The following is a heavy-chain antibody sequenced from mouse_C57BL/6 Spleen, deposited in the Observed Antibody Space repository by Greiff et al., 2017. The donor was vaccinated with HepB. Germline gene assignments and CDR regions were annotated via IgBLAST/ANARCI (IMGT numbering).Heavy chain of an antibody. Sequence: DVMLVESGGDLVKPGGSLKLSCAASGFTFSSYGMSWVRQTPDKRLEWVATISSGGSYTYYPDSVKGRFTISRDNAKNTLYLQMSSLKSEDTAMYYCARPQFDYWGQGTTLTVSS. J-gene: IGHJ2*01. CDR3: ARPQFDY. CDR1: GFTFSSYG. V-gene: IGHV5-6*02. CDR2: ISSGGSYT.